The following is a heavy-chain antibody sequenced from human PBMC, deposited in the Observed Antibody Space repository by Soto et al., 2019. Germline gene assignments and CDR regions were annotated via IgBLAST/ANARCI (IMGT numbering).Heavy chain of an antibody. CDR3: ARWESSDWYLGI. D-gene: IGHD6-19*01. V-gene: IGHV3-7*03. J-gene: IGHJ4*02. CDR2: VNQDGTQR. Sequence: GGSLRLSCAGSGFTFSGYWMTWVRQSPGKGLEWVASVNQDGTQRFYVDSVKGRFTISRYNAKNSVFLEMSSLRVEDTAVYYCARWESSDWYLGIWGQGTLVTVSS. CDR1: GFTFSGYW.